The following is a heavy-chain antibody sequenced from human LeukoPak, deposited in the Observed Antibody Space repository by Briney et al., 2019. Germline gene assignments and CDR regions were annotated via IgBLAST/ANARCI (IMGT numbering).Heavy chain of an antibody. Sequence: SETLSLTCTVSGGSISSYYWSWIRQPPGKGLEWIGYIYYSGSTNYNPSLKSRVTISVDTSKNQFSLKLSSVTAADTAVYYCARALPITMIRYWGQGTLVTVSS. J-gene: IGHJ4*02. D-gene: IGHD3-22*01. CDR2: IYYSGST. CDR1: GGSISSYY. V-gene: IGHV4-59*08. CDR3: ARALPITMIRY.